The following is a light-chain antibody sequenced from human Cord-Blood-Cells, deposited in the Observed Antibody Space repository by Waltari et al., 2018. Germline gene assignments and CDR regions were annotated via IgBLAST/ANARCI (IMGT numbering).Light chain of an antibody. CDR1: QSISSY. J-gene: IGKJ4*01. V-gene: IGKV1-39*01. CDR2: AAS. Sequence: DIQITQPPPSLSASVGDRVTITCRSSQSISSYLNWYQQKPGKATKLLIYAASSLQSGVPSRFSGSGSGTDFTLTISSLQPEDFATYYCQQSYSTPLTFGGGTKVEIK. CDR3: QQSYSTPLT.